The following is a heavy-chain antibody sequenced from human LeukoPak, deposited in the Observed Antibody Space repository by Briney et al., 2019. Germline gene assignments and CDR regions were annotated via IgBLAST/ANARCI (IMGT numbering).Heavy chain of an antibody. CDR2: ISSKSSTI. CDR3: ARVTYDFWSSPTYYMDV. CDR1: GFTYSSYS. J-gene: IGHJ6*03. V-gene: IGHV3-48*01. D-gene: IGHD3-3*01. Sequence: QSGGSLSLSYAASGFTYSSYSMKWVRQAPRKGLEWVSYISSKSSTIYYAVSVKGRFTISRDNAKNSLYLQMNSLRAEDTAVYYCARVTYDFWSSPTYYMDVWGKGTTVTVSS.